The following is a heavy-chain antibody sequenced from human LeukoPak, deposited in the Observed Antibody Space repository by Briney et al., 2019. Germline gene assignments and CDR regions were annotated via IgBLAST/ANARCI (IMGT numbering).Heavy chain of an antibody. V-gene: IGHV3-23*01. Sequence: GGSLRLSCAASGFTFSSDAMTWVRQAPGKGLEWVSAISGSGGNTNYADSVKGRFTISRDNSKNTLYLQMTSPRAEDTAVYYCAKSIRAYYYMDVWGKGTTVTVSS. CDR3: AKSIRAYYYMDV. CDR2: ISGSGGNT. J-gene: IGHJ6*03. CDR1: GFTFSSDA.